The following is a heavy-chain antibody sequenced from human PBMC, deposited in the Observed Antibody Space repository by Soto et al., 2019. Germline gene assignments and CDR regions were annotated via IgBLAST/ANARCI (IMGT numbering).Heavy chain of an antibody. V-gene: IGHV3-33*01. CDR3: ARGSPYGIVVVVAATPLDY. CDR1: GFTFSSYG. D-gene: IGHD2-15*01. CDR2: IWYDGSNK. J-gene: IGHJ4*02. Sequence: SLRLSCAASGFTFSSYGMHWVRQAPGKGLEWVAVIWYDGSNKYYADSVKGRFTISRDNSKNTLYLQMNSLRAEDTAVYYCARGSPYGIVVVVAATPLDYWGQGTLVTVSS.